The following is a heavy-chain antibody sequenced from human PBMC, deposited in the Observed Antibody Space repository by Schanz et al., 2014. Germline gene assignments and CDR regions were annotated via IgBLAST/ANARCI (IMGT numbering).Heavy chain of an antibody. Sequence: DVQLVESGGGLVEPGPSLRLSCAVSGFTVSNPYMCWVRQAPGKGLQWVSCIYLDGSTYYADSVKGRLTTSRDTSKNTLDLQITSLRDEDTAVYYCARARGWGAPYYYGMDAWGQGTTVTVSS. D-gene: IGHD3-16*01. CDR2: IYLDGST. V-gene: IGHV3-66*01. J-gene: IGHJ6*02. CDR1: GFTVSNPY. CDR3: ARARGWGAPYYYGMDA.